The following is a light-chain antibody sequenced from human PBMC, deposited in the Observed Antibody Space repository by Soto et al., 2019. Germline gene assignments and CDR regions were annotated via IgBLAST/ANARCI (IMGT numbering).Light chain of an antibody. J-gene: IGKJ1*01. V-gene: IGKV3-20*01. Sequence: DSVLTQSPGTLSLSPGERATLSCRASQSVSSNHLAWYQQKPGQAPRLLIYGGSSRATGIPVRFSGSGSETDFTLTITRLEPEDFGVYYCQQYSSSRTFGQGTKVDIK. CDR3: QQYSSSRT. CDR2: GGS. CDR1: QSVSSNH.